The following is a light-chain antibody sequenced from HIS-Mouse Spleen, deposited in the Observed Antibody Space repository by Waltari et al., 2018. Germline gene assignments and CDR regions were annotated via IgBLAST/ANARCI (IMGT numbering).Light chain of an antibody. CDR2: DVS. J-gene: IGLJ1*01. CDR1: SSDVCGFSY. CDR3: CSYAGSYTFPYV. Sequence: QSALTPPRSVSGSPGQSVTISCTGTSSDVCGFSYFSWYQQHPGKAPKLMIYDVSKRPSGVPDRFSGSKSGNTASLTISGLQAEDEADYYCCSYAGSYTFPYVFGTGTKVTVL. V-gene: IGLV2-11*01.